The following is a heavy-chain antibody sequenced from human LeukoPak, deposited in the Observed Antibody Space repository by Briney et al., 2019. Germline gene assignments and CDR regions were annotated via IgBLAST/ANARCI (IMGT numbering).Heavy chain of an antibody. V-gene: IGHV3-48*04. Sequence: PGGSLRLSCAASGFTFSSYSMNWVRQAPGKGLEWVSYISSSSSTIYYADSVKGRFTISRDNAKNSLYLQMNSLRAEDTAVYYCARDYAYYDFWSGPDYWGQRTLVTVSS. CDR2: ISSSSSTI. D-gene: IGHD3-3*01. CDR3: ARDYAYYDFWSGPDY. CDR1: GFTFSSYS. J-gene: IGHJ4*02.